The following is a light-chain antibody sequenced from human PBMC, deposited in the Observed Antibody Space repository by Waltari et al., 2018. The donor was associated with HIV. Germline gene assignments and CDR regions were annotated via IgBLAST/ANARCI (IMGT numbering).Light chain of an antibody. Sequence: QSALTQPASVSGSPAQSITLSCPGSRSAVGSYCYVSWYQQPPAKPPKPMLFEVTNRPAGVSHRFSCSKSGNTASLTISGLLPEDEADYYCNSYTSISTWVFGGGTKLTVL. CDR3: NSYTSISTWV. J-gene: IGLJ3*02. V-gene: IGLV2-14*01. CDR1: RSAVGSYCY. CDR2: EVT.